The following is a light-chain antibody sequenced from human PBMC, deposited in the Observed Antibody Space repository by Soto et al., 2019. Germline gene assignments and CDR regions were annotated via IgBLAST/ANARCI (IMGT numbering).Light chain of an antibody. CDR1: QSVSSID. CDR3: QQYGSSPVT. J-gene: IGKJ5*01. V-gene: IGKV3-20*01. Sequence: EIVLTQSPGTLSLSPGERATLSCRASQSVSSIDLAWYQQKPGQPPRLLIYGASSRASGIPDRFSASGSGTDFTLTITRLESEDFAVYYCQQYGSSPVTFGQGTRLDIK. CDR2: GAS.